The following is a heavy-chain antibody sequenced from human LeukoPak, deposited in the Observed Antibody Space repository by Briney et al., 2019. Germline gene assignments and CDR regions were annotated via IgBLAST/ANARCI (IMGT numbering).Heavy chain of an antibody. CDR3: ARARIRGYSLPPYDY. D-gene: IGHD5-18*01. CDR1: GGSFSGYY. Sequence: SETLSLTCAVYGGSFSGYYWSWIRQPPGKGLEWIGEINHSGSTNYNPSLKSRVTISVDTSKNQFSLKLSSVTAADTAVYYCARARIRGYSLPPYDYWGQGTLVTVSS. J-gene: IGHJ4*02. CDR2: INHSGST. V-gene: IGHV4-34*01.